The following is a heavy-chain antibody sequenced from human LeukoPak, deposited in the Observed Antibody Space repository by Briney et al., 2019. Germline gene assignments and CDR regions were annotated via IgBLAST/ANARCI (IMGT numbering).Heavy chain of an antibody. CDR3: ARHGRHLWDGDSHDYAFEL. CDR2: SHVSGNT. D-gene: IGHD1-26*01. Sequence: PGGSLRLSCAASGFTFSIAWMSWIRQPPGKGLDWIGFSHVSGNTRYSPSLRGRATVSVDTSKNQVSLKLASVTAADSAVYFCARHGRHLWDGDSHDYAFELWGQGTLVTVSS. CDR1: GFTFSIAW. V-gene: IGHV4-59*08. J-gene: IGHJ3*01.